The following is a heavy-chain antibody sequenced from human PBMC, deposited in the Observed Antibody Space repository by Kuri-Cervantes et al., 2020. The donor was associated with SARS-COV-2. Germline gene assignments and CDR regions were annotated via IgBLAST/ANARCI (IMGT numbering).Heavy chain of an antibody. CDR1: GYTFTSYG. CDR3: ARGGLGMNPNWYFDL. Sequence: ASVKVSCKASGYTFTSYGISWVRQAPGQGLEWMGWISAYNGNTNYAQKLQGRVTMTTDTSTSTAYMELSSLRSEDTAVYYCARGGLGMNPNWYFDLWGRGTLVTVSS. V-gene: IGHV1-18*01. D-gene: IGHD6-13*01. J-gene: IGHJ2*01. CDR2: ISAYNGNT.